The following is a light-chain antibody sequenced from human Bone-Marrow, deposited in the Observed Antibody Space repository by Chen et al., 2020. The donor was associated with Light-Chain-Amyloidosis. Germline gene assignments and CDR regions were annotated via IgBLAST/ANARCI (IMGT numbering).Light chain of an antibody. Sequence: EIVLTQPPGTLSLSPGDRATLSCRASRRISPVYLAWYQQTPGQAPRLLISGTSNRATGIPDRFSGSASGTEFSLTITRLEPEDFAVYFCQQYGNSPLYTFGQGTKVEI. CDR3: QQYGNSPLYT. CDR2: GTS. J-gene: IGKJ2*01. CDR1: RRISPVY. V-gene: IGKV3-20*01.